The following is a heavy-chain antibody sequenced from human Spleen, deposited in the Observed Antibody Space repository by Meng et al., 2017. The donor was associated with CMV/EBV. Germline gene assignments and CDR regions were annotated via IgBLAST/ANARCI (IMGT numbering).Heavy chain of an antibody. CDR1: GLTFGSYT. V-gene: IGHV3-30*04. CDR3: ARGGYHGDYSVDK. J-gene: IGHJ4*02. CDR2: ISSDGSYT. Sequence: GGSLRLSCAASGLTFGSYTMHWARQAPGKGLEWVAFISSDGSYTYYADAVKGRFTISRDNSKNTVYLQMNSLRVDDTALYYCARGGYHGDYSVDKWGQGTLVTVSS. D-gene: IGHD4-17*01.